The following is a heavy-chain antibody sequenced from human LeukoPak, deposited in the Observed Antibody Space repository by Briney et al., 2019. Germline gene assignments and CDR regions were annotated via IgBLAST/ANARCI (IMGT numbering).Heavy chain of an antibody. D-gene: IGHD1-26*01. CDR1: GFTFSDYW. J-gene: IGHJ4*02. Sequence: PGGSLRLSCAASGFTFSDYWMHWVRQAPGKGLVWVSRINTDGTFIRHADSVQGRFTISRDAAKNTLFLQMNSLRAEDTAVYYCAREERVGVPLQYWGQGVLVTV. CDR3: AREERVGVPLQY. CDR2: INTDGTFI. V-gene: IGHV3-74*01.